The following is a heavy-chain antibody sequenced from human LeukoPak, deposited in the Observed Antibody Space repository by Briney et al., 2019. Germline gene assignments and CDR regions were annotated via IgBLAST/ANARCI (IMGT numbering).Heavy chain of an antibody. CDR2: IGADAVTT. V-gene: IGHV3-23*01. Sequence: QPGGSLRLSCAASGFSFSSYGMYWVRQAPGKGLEWVSIIGADAVTTFYADFVKGRFTISRDNSRNTLYLQINSLKADDTAVYYCAKSASTTSCRHFDYWGQGTLVTVSS. CDR1: GFSFSSYG. D-gene: IGHD2-2*01. J-gene: IGHJ4*02. CDR3: AKSASTTSCRHFDY.